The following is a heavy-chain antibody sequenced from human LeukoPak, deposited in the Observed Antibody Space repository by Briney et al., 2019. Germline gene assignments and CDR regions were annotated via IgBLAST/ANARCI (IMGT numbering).Heavy chain of an antibody. Sequence: PGGSLRLSCVASGFTFSRFELNWVRQAPGKGLEWVSHISTGTYIAYADSVKGRFTISRDNAKNSLYLQMNSLRAEDTAVYYCAREGGLQLWGFGYWGQGTLVTVSS. CDR1: GFTFSRFE. J-gene: IGHJ4*02. CDR3: AREGGLQLWGFGY. CDR2: ISTGTYI. V-gene: IGHV3-48*03. D-gene: IGHD5-18*01.